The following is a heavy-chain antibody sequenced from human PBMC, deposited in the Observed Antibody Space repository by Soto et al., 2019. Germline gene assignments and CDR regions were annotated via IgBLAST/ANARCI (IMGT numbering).Heavy chain of an antibody. CDR3: ARELLG. CDR2: ISYDGSNK. J-gene: IGHJ4*02. V-gene: IGHV3-30-3*01. D-gene: IGHD2-15*01. Sequence: QVQLVESGGGVVQPGRSLRLSCAASGFTFSSYAMHWVRQAPGKGLEWVAVISYDGSNKYYADSVKGRFTISRDNSKNTLYLQMNSLRAEDTAVYYCARELLGWGQGTLVTXXS. CDR1: GFTFSSYA.